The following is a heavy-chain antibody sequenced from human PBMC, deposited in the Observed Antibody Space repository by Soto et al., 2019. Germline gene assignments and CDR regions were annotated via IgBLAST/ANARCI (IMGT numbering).Heavy chain of an antibody. J-gene: IGHJ4*02. D-gene: IGHD2-2*01. Sequence: PGGSLRLSYTVSGFAFNNYGINWVRQAPGKGLEWVSSISKSDYTYYSDSVTGRFTISRDNAKNSVSLQMNTLRVEDTAVYYCAREDSIIIPAVSDFWGQGTLVTVSS. CDR1: GFAFNNYG. CDR2: ISKSDYT. CDR3: AREDSIIIPAVSDF. V-gene: IGHV3-21*01.